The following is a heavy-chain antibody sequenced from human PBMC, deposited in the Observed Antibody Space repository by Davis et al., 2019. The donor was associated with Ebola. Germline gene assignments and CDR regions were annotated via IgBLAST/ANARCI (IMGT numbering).Heavy chain of an antibody. V-gene: IGHV3-21*01. D-gene: IGHD3-22*01. J-gene: IGHJ6*02. CDR3: AKSWGYDSSGYSHHYYYYGMDV. Sequence: GGSLRLSCAASGFTFSSYSMNWVRQPPGKGLEWVSSISSSSSYIYYADSVKGRFTTSRDNSKNTLYLQMNGLRAEDTAVYYCAKSWGYDSSGYSHHYYYYGMDVWGQGTTVTVSS. CDR2: ISSSSSYI. CDR1: GFTFSSYS.